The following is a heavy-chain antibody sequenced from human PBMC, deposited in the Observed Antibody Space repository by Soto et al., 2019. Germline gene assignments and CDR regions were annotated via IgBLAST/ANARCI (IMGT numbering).Heavy chain of an antibody. D-gene: IGHD3-3*01. Sequence: QVQLVESGGDLVKRGGSLRLSCAAPGYTFSDYYMSWIRQAPGKGLEWISYIDTSSTKIYYADSVKGRFTISRDNAKNSLYLEMNSLRDEDTAVYYCARHYDMWSGYLFPVDYWGPGTLVTVSS. CDR2: IDTSSTKI. CDR1: GYTFSDYY. V-gene: IGHV3-11*01. J-gene: IGHJ4*02. CDR3: ARHYDMWSGYLFPVDY.